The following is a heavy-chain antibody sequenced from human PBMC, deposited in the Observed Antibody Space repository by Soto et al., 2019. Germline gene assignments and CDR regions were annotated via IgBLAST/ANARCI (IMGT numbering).Heavy chain of an antibody. V-gene: IGHV3-23*01. CDR2: ISGSGGST. CDR3: AKNVEGGSPYSSAVDY. D-gene: IGHD6-19*01. CDR1: GFTFSSYA. Sequence: PGGSLRLSCAASGFTFSSYAMSWVRQAPGKGLEWVSAISGSGGSTYYADSVKGRFTISRDNSKNTLYLQMNSLRAEDTAVYYCAKNVEGGSPYSSAVDYWGQGTLVTVSS. J-gene: IGHJ4*02.